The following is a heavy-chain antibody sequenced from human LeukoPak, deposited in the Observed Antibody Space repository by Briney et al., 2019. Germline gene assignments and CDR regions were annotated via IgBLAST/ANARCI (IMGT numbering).Heavy chain of an antibody. CDR1: GGSFSGYY. D-gene: IGHD3-3*01. V-gene: IGHV4-34*01. CDR3: ARGQADFWSGYYKAHWFDP. J-gene: IGHJ5*02. Sequence: SETLSLTCAVYGGSFSGYYWSWIRQPPGKGLEWIGEINHSGSTNYNPSLKSRVTISVDTSKSQFSLKLTSVTAADTAVYYCARGQADFWSGYYKAHWFDPWGQGTLVTVSS. CDR2: INHSGST.